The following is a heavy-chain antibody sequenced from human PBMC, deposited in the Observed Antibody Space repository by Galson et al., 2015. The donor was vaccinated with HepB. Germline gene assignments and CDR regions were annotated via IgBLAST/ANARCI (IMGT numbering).Heavy chain of an antibody. Sequence: QSGAEVKKPGESLKISCKGSGYSFTSYWIGWVRQMPGKGLEWMGIIYPGDSDTRYSPSFQGQVTISADKSISTAYLQWSSLKASDTAMYYCARHGHSSSWYLHYYYYGMDVWGQGTTVTVSS. CDR2: IYPGDSDT. V-gene: IGHV5-51*01. CDR1: GYSFTSYW. CDR3: ARHGHSSSWYLHYYYYGMDV. D-gene: IGHD6-13*01. J-gene: IGHJ6*02.